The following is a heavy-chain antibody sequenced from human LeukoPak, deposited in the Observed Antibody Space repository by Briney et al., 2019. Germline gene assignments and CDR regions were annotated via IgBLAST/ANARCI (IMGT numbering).Heavy chain of an antibody. CDR3: ARDGISVAGTFDY. CDR1: GFTVSSNY. D-gene: IGHD6-19*01. V-gene: IGHV3-53*01. Sequence: PGGSLRLSCAASGFTVSSNYMSWVRQAPGKGLEWVSVIYSGGSTYYADSVKGRFTISRDNFKNTLYLQMNSLRAEDTAVYYCARDGISVAGTFDYWGQGTLVTVSS. J-gene: IGHJ4*02. CDR2: IYSGGST.